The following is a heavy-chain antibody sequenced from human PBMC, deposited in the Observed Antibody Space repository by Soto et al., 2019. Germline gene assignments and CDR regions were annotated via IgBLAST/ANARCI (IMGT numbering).Heavy chain of an antibody. CDR1: GGSISSGGYY. D-gene: IGHD6-19*01. CDR2: TYYSGNT. CDR3: ARLPSSGWPIDY. Sequence: QVQLQESGPGLIKPSQTLTLTCTVSGGSISSGGYYWNWIRQHPGKGLEWIGYTYYSGNTYYNPSLNSRVTISADTSKNQFSLKLSSVTAADTAVYYCARLPSSGWPIDYWGQGTLVTVSS. V-gene: IGHV4-31*03. J-gene: IGHJ4*02.